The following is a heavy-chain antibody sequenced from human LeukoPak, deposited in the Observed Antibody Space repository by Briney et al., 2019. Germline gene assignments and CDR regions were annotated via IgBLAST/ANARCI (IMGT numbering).Heavy chain of an antibody. D-gene: IGHD3-3*01. J-gene: IGHJ6*03. Sequence: ASVTVSYKPSGYTFTGYYMHWVRQAPGQGLEWMGWINPNSGGTNYAQKFQGRVTMTRDTSISTAYMELSRLRPDDTAVYYCAREDYDFWSGSSGHYMDVWGKGTTVTVSS. CDR1: GYTFTGYY. CDR2: INPNSGGT. CDR3: AREDYDFWSGSSGHYMDV. V-gene: IGHV1-2*02.